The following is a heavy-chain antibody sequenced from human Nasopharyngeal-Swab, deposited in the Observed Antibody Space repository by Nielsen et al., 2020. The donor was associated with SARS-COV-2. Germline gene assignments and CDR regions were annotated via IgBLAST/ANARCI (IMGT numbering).Heavy chain of an antibody. V-gene: IGHV3-23*01. CDR2: ISGSGITT. CDR3: AGDPRLRYFDY. D-gene: IGHD3-16*01. Sequence: VRQMPGKGLEWASVISGSGITTYYADSVKGRFTISRDNSKNTLYLQMNSLRAEDTAIYYCAGDPRLRYFDYWGQGTLVTVSS. J-gene: IGHJ4*02.